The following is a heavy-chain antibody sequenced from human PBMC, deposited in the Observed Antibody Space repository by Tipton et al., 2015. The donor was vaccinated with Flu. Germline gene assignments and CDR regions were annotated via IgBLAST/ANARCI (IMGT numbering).Heavy chain of an antibody. D-gene: IGHD5/OR15-5a*01. Sequence: SLRLSCAASGFIFSTYGMHWVRQAPGKGLEWVAVIWYDGSNKYYADSVKGRFTISRDNSKNTLYLQMNSLRAEDTAVYYCAKVIPEIVSGLDYWGQGTLATVSS. CDR2: IWYDGSNK. CDR3: AKVIPEIVSGLDY. V-gene: IGHV3-33*06. CDR1: GFIFSTYG. J-gene: IGHJ4*02.